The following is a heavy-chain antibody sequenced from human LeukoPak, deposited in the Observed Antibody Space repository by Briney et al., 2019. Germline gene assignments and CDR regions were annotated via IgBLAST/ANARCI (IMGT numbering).Heavy chain of an antibody. D-gene: IGHD6-13*01. J-gene: IGHJ5*02. CDR2: MNPNSGNT. CDR1: GYTFTSYD. CDR3: ARCLRYSCSWYIWFDP. V-gene: IGHV1-8*01. Sequence: ASVKVSCKASGYTFTSYDINWVRQATGQGLEWMGWMNPNSGNTGYAQKFQGRVTMTRNTSISTAYMELSSLRSEDTAVYYCARCLRYSCSWYIWFDPWGQGTLVTVSS.